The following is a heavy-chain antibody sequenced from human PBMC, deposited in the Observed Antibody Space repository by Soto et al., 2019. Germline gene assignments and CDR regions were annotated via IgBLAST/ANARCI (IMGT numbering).Heavy chain of an antibody. CDR2: INHSGST. D-gene: IGHD3-3*01. CDR3: ASKSATDTNNWFDP. J-gene: IGHJ5*02. CDR1: GGIFSGYY. Sequence: SETLFLSYAVYGGIFSGYYWSGIRQPPGKGLEWIGEINHSGSTNYNPSLKSRVTISVDTSKNQFSLKLSSVTAADTAVYYCASKSATDTNNWFDPWGQGTLVTVS. V-gene: IGHV4-34*01.